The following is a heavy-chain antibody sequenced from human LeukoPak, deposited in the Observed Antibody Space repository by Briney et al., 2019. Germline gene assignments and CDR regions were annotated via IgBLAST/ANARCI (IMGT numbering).Heavy chain of an antibody. V-gene: IGHV3-30-3*01. CDR2: ISFDGRNK. D-gene: IGHD3-22*01. J-gene: IGHJ5*02. Sequence: GRSLRLSCAASGFTFSSYAMHWLRQAPGKGLEWVAVISFDGRNKYYADSVKGRFIISRDNSKNTLYLQMNSLRAEDTAVYYCARAVRYYYDSSGYYNNWFDPWGQGTLVTVSS. CDR3: ARAVRYYYDSSGYYNNWFDP. CDR1: GFTFSSYA.